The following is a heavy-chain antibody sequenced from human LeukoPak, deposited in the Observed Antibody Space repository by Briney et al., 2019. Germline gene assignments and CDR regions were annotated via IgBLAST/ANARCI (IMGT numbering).Heavy chain of an antibody. V-gene: IGHV1-69*05. J-gene: IGHJ6*03. Sequence: ASVKVSCKASVGTFSSYAISWVRQAPGQGLEWMGGIIPIFGTANYAQKFQGRVTITTDESTSTAYMELSSLRSEDTAVYYCARVGLYTIGSYYMDVWGKGTTVTVSS. D-gene: IGHD5/OR15-5a*01. CDR1: VGTFSSYA. CDR3: ARVGLYTIGSYYMDV. CDR2: IIPIFGTA.